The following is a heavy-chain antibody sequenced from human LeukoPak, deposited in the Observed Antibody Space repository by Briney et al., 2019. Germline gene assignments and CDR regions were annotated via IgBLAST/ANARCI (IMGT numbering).Heavy chain of an antibody. CDR1: GGTFSSYA. V-gene: IGHV1-69*04. Sequence: SVKVSCKASGGTFSSYAISWVRQAPGQGLEWMGRIIPILGIANYAQKFQGRVTITADKSTSTAYMELSSLRSEDTAVYYCASSSWYGSLYYYYGMDVWGQGTTVTASS. CDR2: IIPILGIA. D-gene: IGHD6-13*01. CDR3: ASSSWYGSLYYYYGMDV. J-gene: IGHJ6*02.